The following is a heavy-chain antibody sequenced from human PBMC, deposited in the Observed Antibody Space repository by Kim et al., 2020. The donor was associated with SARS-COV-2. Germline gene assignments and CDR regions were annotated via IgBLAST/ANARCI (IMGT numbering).Heavy chain of an antibody. CDR3: ARDLTITTTSEDMDV. Sequence: DSVKGRFTISRDNAKNSLYLQMNSLRAEDTAVYYCARDLTITTTSEDMDVWGKGTTVTVSS. V-gene: IGHV3-21*01. D-gene: IGHD3-3*01. J-gene: IGHJ6*03.